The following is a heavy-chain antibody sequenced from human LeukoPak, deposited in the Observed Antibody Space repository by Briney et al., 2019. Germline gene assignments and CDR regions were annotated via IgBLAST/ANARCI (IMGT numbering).Heavy chain of an antibody. Sequence: SVKVSCKASGGTFISYAISWVRQAPGQGLEWMGRIIPIFGTANYAQKFQGRVTITTDESTSTAYMELSSLRSEDTAVYYCARAMDYGDYPYFDLWGRGTLVTVSS. J-gene: IGHJ2*01. CDR1: GGTFISYA. D-gene: IGHD4-17*01. CDR3: ARAMDYGDYPYFDL. V-gene: IGHV1-69*05. CDR2: IIPIFGTA.